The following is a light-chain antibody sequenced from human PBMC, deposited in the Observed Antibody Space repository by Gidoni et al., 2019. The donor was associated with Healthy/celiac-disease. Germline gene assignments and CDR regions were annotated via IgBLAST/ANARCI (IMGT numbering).Light chain of an antibody. CDR1: QSVSSSY. CDR2: GAS. V-gene: IGKV3-20*01. Sequence: EIVLTQSPGTLSLSPGERATLSCRASQSVSSSYLAWYQQKPGQAPRLLSYGASSRATGIPDRFSGSGSGTDFTLTISRLEPEDFAVYYCQQYGSSPPYSFXXXTKLEIK. CDR3: QQYGSSPPYS. J-gene: IGKJ2*03.